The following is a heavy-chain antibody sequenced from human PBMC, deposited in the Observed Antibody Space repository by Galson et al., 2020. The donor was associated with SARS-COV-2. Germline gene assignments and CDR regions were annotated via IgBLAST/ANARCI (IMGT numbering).Heavy chain of an antibody. CDR2: VYQSGST. D-gene: IGHD3-16*01. CDR3: ARDQGGGGSQFDY. CDR1: GRPITSGGYS. V-gene: IGHV4-30-2*01. Sequence: SETLSLTCTVSGRPITSGGYSWSWFRLPPGKGLEWIGNVYQSGSTYYNPSLKSRVTISIDRSRSQFSLRLTSVTAADTAVYYCARDQGGGGSQFDYWCQGTLVTVSS. J-gene: IGHJ4*02.